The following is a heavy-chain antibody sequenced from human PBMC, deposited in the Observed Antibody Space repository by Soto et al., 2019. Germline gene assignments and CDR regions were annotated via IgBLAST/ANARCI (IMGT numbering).Heavy chain of an antibody. Sequence: QVQLLQSGAEVKKPGASVKVSCKASGYMFNTYGITWVRQAPGQGLEWMGWISVYNGNIDYAQKFEGRVTMTTDTSTSTGYMELKSLTSDDTAVYYCARTYGSGDYFLPFEYWGQGTPVSVSS. CDR1: GYMFNTYG. CDR3: ARTYGSGDYFLPFEY. J-gene: IGHJ4*02. CDR2: ISVYNGNI. V-gene: IGHV1-18*01. D-gene: IGHD3-10*01.